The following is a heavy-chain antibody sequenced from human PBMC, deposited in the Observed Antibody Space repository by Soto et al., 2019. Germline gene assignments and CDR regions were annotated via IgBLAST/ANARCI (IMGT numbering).Heavy chain of an antibody. CDR1: GGSISSSSYY. J-gene: IGHJ4*02. V-gene: IGHV4-39*01. CDR2: IYYSGST. CDR3: ANSALGYCSSTSCPRRNFDY. Sequence: SETLSLTCTVSGGSISSSSYYWGWIRQPPGKGLEWIGSIYYSGSTYYNPSLKSRVTISVDTSKNQLSLKLSSVTAADTAVYYCANSALGYCSSTSCPRRNFDYWGQGTLVTVSS. D-gene: IGHD2-2*01.